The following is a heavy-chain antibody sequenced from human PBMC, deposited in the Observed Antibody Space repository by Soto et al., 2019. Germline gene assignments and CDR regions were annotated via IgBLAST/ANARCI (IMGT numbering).Heavy chain of an antibody. CDR2: VYRTGGT. D-gene: IGHD3-10*01. CDR1: VASVTTIPNY. V-gene: IGHV4-39*02. J-gene: IGHJ4*02. CDR3: FNGRYGSFDY. Sequence: QRQLRESGPGLGRPWETLSLTCPFPVASVTTIPNYWGWVRQPPGKGLEWLGSVYRTGGTYYSPSLKGRVAISVDPSKKHLSLNLESVTAADTAVYFCFNGRYGSFDYWGQGTLVTVSS.